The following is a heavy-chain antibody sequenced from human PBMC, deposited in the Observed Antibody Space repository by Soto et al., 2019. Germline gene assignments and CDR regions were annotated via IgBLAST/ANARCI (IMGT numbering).Heavy chain of an antibody. D-gene: IGHD3-10*01. CDR1: GFTFSSHW. J-gene: IGHJ4*02. V-gene: IGHV3-74*01. CDR2: INTGGAT. CDR3: VRGTTDWYGVDF. Sequence: GGSLRLSCAVSGFTFSSHWMHWVRQAPGQGLQWVSRINTGGATNYADFVEGRFTISIDNTKNTLYLQMNSLRGEDTAQYYCVRGTTDWYGVDFWGRGTLVTVSS.